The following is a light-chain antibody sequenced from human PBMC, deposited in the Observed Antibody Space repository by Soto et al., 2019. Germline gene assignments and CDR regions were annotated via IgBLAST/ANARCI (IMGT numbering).Light chain of an antibody. CDR1: ERVHRN. Sequence: EMVMTQSPATMSGSPGERVTLSCRASERVHRNLAWYQQKPGQGPSRLIYYASNRSTGVPGRFTSSGSGTEFTLTIISSHSEDFGVYHCLDYSILTSTFGPGTKVDIK. J-gene: IGKJ3*01. CDR3: LDYSILTST. V-gene: IGKV3-15*01. CDR2: YAS.